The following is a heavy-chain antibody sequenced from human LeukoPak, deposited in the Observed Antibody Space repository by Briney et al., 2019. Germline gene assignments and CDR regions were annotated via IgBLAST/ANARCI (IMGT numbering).Heavy chain of an antibody. CDR2: INHSGST. CDR1: GFTFSSYA. J-gene: IGHJ4*02. Sequence: GSLRLSCAASGFTFSSYAMSWVRQAPGKGLEWIGEINHSGSTNYNPSLKSRVTISVDTSKNQFSLKLSSVTAADTAVYYCARAPARIAAAGYWGQGTLVTVSS. D-gene: IGHD6-13*01. CDR3: ARAPARIAAAGY. V-gene: IGHV4-34*01.